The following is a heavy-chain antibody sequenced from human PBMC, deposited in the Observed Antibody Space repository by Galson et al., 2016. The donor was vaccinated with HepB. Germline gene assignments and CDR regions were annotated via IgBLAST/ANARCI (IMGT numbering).Heavy chain of an antibody. V-gene: IGHV1-46*01. D-gene: IGHD1-26*01. CDR1: GYRFTTFY. J-gene: IGHJ4*02. Sequence: SVKVSCKASGYRFTTFYVHWVRQAPGQGLEWIGRIMPEDGYTIYAQKFQGRVTITRDTSTSTVYMDLRSLMSADTGVYYCARDGHKWDFDYWSQGTLVTVSS. CDR3: ARDGHKWDFDY. CDR2: IMPEDGYT.